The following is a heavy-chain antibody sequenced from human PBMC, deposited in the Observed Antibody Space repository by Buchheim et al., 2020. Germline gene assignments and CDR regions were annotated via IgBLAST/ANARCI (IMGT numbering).Heavy chain of an antibody. J-gene: IGHJ4*02. CDR2: ISSSGSTI. V-gene: IGHV3-48*03. CDR1: GFTFSSYE. CDR3: ARGDFWSGYYTKYFDY. D-gene: IGHD3-3*01. Sequence: EVQLVESGGGLVQPGGSLRLSCAASGFTFSSYEMNWVRQAPGKGLEWVSYISSSGSTIYYADSVKGRFTISRANAKNSLYLQMNSLRAEDTAVYYCARGDFWSGYYTKYFDYWGQGTL.